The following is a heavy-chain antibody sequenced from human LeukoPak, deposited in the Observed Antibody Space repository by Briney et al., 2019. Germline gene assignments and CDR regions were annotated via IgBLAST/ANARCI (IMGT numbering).Heavy chain of an antibody. CDR3: ARSAGGTVDY. D-gene: IGHD6-13*01. Sequence: HSQTLSLTCAISGDSVSSNSAAWNWLRQSPSRGLEWLGRTYYRSKWYNDYAVSVKSRITVNPDTSRNQFSLHLNSVTPEDTAVYYCARSAGGTVDYWGQGTLVTVSS. CDR2: TYYRSKWYN. CDR1: GDSVSSNSAA. V-gene: IGHV6-1*01. J-gene: IGHJ4*02.